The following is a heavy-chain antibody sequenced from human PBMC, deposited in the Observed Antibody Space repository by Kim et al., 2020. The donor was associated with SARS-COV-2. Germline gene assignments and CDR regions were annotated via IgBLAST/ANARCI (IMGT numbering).Heavy chain of an antibody. D-gene: IGHD3-3*01. J-gene: IGHJ2*01. CDR2: IYYSGST. CDR1: GGSISSYY. Sequence: SETLSLTCTVSGGSISSYYWSWIRQPPGKGLEWIGYIYYSGSTNYNPSLKSRVTISVDTSKNKHSLELRSVTAAAAAVYYCARDHHEWLQDTANWYFVLWGRGTLVTVSS. V-gene: IGHV4-59*01. CDR3: ARDHHEWLQDTANWYFVL.